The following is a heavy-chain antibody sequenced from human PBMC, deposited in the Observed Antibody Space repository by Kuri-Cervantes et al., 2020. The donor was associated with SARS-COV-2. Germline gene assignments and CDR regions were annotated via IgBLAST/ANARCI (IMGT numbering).Heavy chain of an antibody. J-gene: IGHJ5*02. CDR2: IIPIFGTA. Sequence: SVKVSCKGAGYTFTSYAISWVRQAPGQGLEWMGGIIPIFGTANYAQKFQGRVTITADESTSTAYMELSGLRSEDTAVYYCARDQGSSWEAGWFDPWGQGTLVTVSS. CDR1: GYTFTSYA. CDR3: ARDQGSSWEAGWFDP. D-gene: IGHD6-13*01. V-gene: IGHV1-69*13.